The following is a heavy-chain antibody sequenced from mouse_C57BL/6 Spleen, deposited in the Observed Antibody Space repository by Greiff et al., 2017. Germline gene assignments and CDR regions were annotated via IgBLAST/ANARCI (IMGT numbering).Heavy chain of an antibody. Sequence: EVKVVESGEGLVKPGGSLKLSCAASGFTFSSYAMSWVRQTPEKRLEWVAYISSGGDYIYYADTVKGRFTISRDNARNTLYLQMSSLKSEDTAMYYCITTVVAPFAYWGQGTLVTVSA. CDR2: ISSGGDYI. CDR3: ITTVVAPFAY. CDR1: GFTFSSYA. D-gene: IGHD1-1*01. V-gene: IGHV5-9-1*02. J-gene: IGHJ3*01.